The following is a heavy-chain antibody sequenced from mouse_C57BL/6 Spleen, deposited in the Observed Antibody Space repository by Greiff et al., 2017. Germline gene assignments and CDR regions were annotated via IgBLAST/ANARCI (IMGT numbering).Heavy chain of an antibody. Sequence: VESGGDLVKPGGSLKLSCAASGFTFSSYGMSWVRQTPDKRLEWVATISSGGSYTYYPDSVTGRFTISRDNAKNTLYLQMSSLKSEDTAMYYCARGDAWFAYWGQGTLVTVSA. CDR3: ARGDAWFAY. CDR2: ISSGGSYT. J-gene: IGHJ3*01. CDR1: GFTFSSYG. V-gene: IGHV5-6*01.